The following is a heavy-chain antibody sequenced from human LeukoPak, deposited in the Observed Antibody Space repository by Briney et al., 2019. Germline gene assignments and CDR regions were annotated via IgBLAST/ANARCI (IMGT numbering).Heavy chain of an antibody. J-gene: IGHJ4*02. V-gene: IGHV4-61*01. CDR1: GGSVSSGSYY. Sequence: PETLSLTCTVSGGSVSSGSYYWNWIRQSPGKGLEWIAYIYYTGNTKYNPSLKGRVTISVDTSKNQFSLKLSSLTAADTAVYYCARGYCSGGSCYYFDYWGQGTLVSVSS. CDR3: ARGYCSGGSCYYFDY. CDR2: IYYTGNT. D-gene: IGHD2-15*01.